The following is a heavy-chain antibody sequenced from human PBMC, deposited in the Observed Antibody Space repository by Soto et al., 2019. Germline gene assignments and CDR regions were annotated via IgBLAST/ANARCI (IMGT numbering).Heavy chain of an antibody. Sequence: EVQLVESGGGLVQPGGSLRLSCAASGFTFSSHTMNWVRQAPGKGLEWISYITSTSSTKNYADSVKGRFTISRDNANNPLYLQMNSLRDEDTAVYYCTRRITMVRGPYYYYAMDVWGQGTTVTVSS. CDR3: TRRITMVRGPYYYYAMDV. D-gene: IGHD3-10*01. CDR2: ITSTSSTK. CDR1: GFTFSSHT. V-gene: IGHV3-48*02. J-gene: IGHJ6*02.